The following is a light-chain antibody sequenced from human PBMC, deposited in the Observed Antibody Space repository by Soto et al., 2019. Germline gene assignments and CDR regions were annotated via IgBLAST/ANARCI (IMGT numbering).Light chain of an antibody. V-gene: IGLV1-44*01. CDR3: STWDDSLNVVL. J-gene: IGLJ2*01. CDR2: TNY. Sequence: QSVLTQPPSASGTPGQRVSISCSGRSSNIGSNAVNWYQQLPGTAPKLLIYTNYQRPSGVPDRFSGSKSGTSASLAINGLQSEDEADYYCSTWDDSLNVVLFGGGTKVTVL. CDR1: SSNIGSNA.